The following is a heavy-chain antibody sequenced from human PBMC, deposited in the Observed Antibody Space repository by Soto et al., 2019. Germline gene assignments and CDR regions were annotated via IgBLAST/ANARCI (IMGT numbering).Heavy chain of an antibody. CDR1: GGSFSDYY. D-gene: IGHD2-15*01. V-gene: IGHV4-34*01. Sequence: SETLSLTCAVYGGSFSDYYWSWIRQPPGKGLEWIGEINPSGSTNYNPSLKSRLTISVDTSKSQFSLKLSSVTAADTAVYFCARGQTYCSGGTCYEQYDYWGQGTLVTVSS. CDR2: INPSGST. J-gene: IGHJ4*02. CDR3: ARGQTYCSGGTCYEQYDY.